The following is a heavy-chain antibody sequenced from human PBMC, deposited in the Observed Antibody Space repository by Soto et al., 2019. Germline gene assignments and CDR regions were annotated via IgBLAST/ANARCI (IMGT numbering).Heavy chain of an antibody. D-gene: IGHD3-22*01. CDR1: GGTLSSYA. Sequence: SVKVSCKASGGTLSSYAISWVRQAPGQGLEWMGGIIPILGTTAYAQKFQGRVTITADESTSTAYMELSSLRSEDTAVYYCARVVGDSSGYYWRYYYGMDVWGQGTTVTVSS. V-gene: IGHV1-69*13. CDR2: IIPILGTT. CDR3: ARVVGDSSGYYWRYYYGMDV. J-gene: IGHJ6*02.